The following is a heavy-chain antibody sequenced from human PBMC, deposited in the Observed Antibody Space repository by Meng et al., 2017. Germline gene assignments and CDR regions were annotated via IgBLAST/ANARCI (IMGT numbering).Heavy chain of an antibody. CDR1: GFTFSSYS. V-gene: IGHV3-21*04. Sequence: EVPLGESGGGLVKPGGSLRLSCAASGFTFSSYSMNWVRQAPGKGLEWVSSISSSSSYIYYADSVKGRFTISRDNSKNTLYLQMNSLRAEDTAVYYCAKSGYGYDYWGQGTLVTVSS. CDR2: ISSSSSYI. J-gene: IGHJ4*02. CDR3: AKSGYGYDY. D-gene: IGHD5-12*01.